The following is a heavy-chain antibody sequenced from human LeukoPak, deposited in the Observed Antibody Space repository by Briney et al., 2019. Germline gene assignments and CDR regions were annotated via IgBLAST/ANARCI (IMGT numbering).Heavy chain of an antibody. J-gene: IGHJ4*02. D-gene: IGHD4-17*01. CDR2: ISYDGSNK. CDR1: GFTFSSYA. CDR3: ARGYDYESDY. Sequence: PGGSLRLSCAASGFTFSSYAMHWVRQAPGKGLEWVAVISYDGSNKYYADSVKGRFTISRDNSKNTLYLQMNSLRAEDTAVYYCARGYDYESDYWGQGTLVTVSS. V-gene: IGHV3-30-3*01.